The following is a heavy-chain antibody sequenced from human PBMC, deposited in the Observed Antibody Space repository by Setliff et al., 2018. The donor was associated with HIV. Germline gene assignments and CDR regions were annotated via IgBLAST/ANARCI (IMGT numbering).Heavy chain of an antibody. D-gene: IGHD3-10*01. V-gene: IGHV3-48*01. Sequence: PGGSLRLSCAASGFIFSSCSMNWVRQAPGKGLEWVSYISRGGDIQYGDSVKGRFTISRDNAKNSLYLQMNSLRAEDTAVYYCARDDSDYSGSGARFDYWGQGTLVTVSS. CDR2: ISRGGDI. CDR3: ARDDSDYSGSGARFDY. CDR1: GFIFSSCS. J-gene: IGHJ4*02.